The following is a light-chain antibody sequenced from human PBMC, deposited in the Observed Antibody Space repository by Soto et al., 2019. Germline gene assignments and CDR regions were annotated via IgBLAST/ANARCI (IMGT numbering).Light chain of an antibody. J-gene: IGLJ1*01. CDR2: EVS. V-gene: IGLV2-8*01. Sequence: QSALTQPPSASGSPGQSVTISCTGTSRDAGGYNYVSWYQQHPGQAPKLMIYEVSKRPSGVPDRFSGSKSGHTASLTVSGLQAEDEADYYCSSYAGSNSYVFGTGTKLTVL. CDR3: SSYAGSNSYV. CDR1: SRDAGGYNY.